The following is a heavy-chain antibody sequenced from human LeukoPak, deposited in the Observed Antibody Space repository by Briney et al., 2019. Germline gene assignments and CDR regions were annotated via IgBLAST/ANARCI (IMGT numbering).Heavy chain of an antibody. J-gene: IGHJ6*02. Sequence: GGSLRLSCAASGFTVSSNYMSWVRQAPGKGLEWVSVIYSGGSTYYPDSVKGRFTISRHNSKNTLYLQMNSLRAEDTAVYYCARMCRGGDCYSGYYGMDVWGQGTTVTVSS. CDR1: GFTVSSNY. V-gene: IGHV3-53*04. CDR3: ARMCRGGDCYSGYYGMDV. CDR2: IYSGGST. D-gene: IGHD2-21*02.